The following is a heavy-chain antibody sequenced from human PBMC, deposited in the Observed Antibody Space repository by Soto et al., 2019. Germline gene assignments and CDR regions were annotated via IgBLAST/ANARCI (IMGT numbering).Heavy chain of an antibody. CDR2: IWYDGSNK. CDR1: GFTFSSYG. Sequence: GGSLRLSCAASGFTFSSYGMHWVRQAPGKGLEWVAVIWYDGSNKYYADSVKGRFTISRDNSKNTLYLQMNSLRAEDTAVYYCARDTAMASTYYYYGMDVWGQGTTVTVSS. CDR3: ARDTAMASTYYYYGMDV. J-gene: IGHJ6*02. D-gene: IGHD5-18*01. V-gene: IGHV3-33*01.